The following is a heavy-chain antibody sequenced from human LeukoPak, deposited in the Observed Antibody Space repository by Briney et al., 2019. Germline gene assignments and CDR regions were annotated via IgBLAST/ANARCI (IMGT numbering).Heavy chain of an antibody. V-gene: IGHV3-48*01. J-gene: IGHJ6*03. D-gene: IGHD7-27*01. CDR3: ARGLEHPKLGYMDV. Sequence: GGSLRLSCAASGFTFSSYSMSWVRQAPGKGLEWVSYISSSSSTTYYADSVKGRFTISRDNAKNSLYLQMNSLRAEDTAVYYCARGLEHPKLGYMDVWGKGATVTVSS. CDR2: ISSSSSTT. CDR1: GFTFSSYS.